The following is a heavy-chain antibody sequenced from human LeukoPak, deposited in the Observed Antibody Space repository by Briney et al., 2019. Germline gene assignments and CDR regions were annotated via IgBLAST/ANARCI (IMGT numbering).Heavy chain of an antibody. CDR2: VSYDGSNK. CDR1: GFTFSSYA. Sequence: GGSLRLSCAASGFTFSSYAMHWVRQAPGKGLEWVAVVSYDGSNKYYADSVKGRFTISRDNYKNTLYLQMNSLRAEDTAVYYCASKYSSSWYGFDYWGQGTLVTVSS. J-gene: IGHJ4*02. CDR3: ASKYSSSWYGFDY. V-gene: IGHV3-30*04. D-gene: IGHD6-13*01.